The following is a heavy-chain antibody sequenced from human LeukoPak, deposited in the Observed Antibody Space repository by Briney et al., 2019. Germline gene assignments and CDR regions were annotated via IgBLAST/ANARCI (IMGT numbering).Heavy chain of an antibody. J-gene: IGHJ4*02. V-gene: IGHV3-23*01. CDR1: GFTFSSYA. CDR2: ISGSGGST. Sequence: GGSLRLSCAASGFTFSSYAMSWVRQAPGKGLEWVSAISGSGGSTYYADSVKGRFTISRDNSKNTLYLQMNSLGAEDTAVYYCAKDGIAAAGTGYFDYWGQGTLVTVSS. CDR3: AKDGIAAAGTGYFDY. D-gene: IGHD6-13*01.